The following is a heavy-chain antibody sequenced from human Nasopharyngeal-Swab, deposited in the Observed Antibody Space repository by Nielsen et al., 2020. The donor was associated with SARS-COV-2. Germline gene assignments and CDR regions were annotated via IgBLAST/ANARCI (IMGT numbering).Heavy chain of an antibody. CDR2: INHSVII. CDR3: ARGGIPTGDLPTGYFFDY. J-gene: IGHJ4*02. V-gene: IGHV4-34*01. Sequence: SETLPRTCAVYDGAFRGYYWSWIRQPPGKGLEWIGEINHSVIINYNPLLKSRVTISVDRSKNQFSVKLSSATAADTAVYYCARGGIPTGDLPTGYFFDYWGQGTLVTVSS. D-gene: IGHD7-27*01. CDR1: DGAFRGYY.